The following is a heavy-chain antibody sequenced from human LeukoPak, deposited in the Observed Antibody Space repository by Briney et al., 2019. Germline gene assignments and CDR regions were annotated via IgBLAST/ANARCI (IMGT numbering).Heavy chain of an antibody. CDR1: GFTFSSYA. CDR2: ISGSGGST. Sequence: GGSLRLSCAASGFTFSSYAMSWVRQAPGKGLEWVSAISGSGGSTYYAGSVKGRFTISRDNSKNTLYLQMNSLRAEDTAVYYCALPRSSGWPFDYWGQGTLVTVSS. J-gene: IGHJ4*02. D-gene: IGHD6-19*01. V-gene: IGHV3-23*01. CDR3: ALPRSSGWPFDY.